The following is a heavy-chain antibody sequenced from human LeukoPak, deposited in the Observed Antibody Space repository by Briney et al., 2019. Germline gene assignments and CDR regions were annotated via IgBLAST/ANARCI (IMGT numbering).Heavy chain of an antibody. J-gene: IGHJ3*01. CDR3: ASDGHYHYVWGTYRYEPHAFDV. V-gene: IGHV3-74*01. CDR1: GFPFSSYW. CDR2: IHSDASST. D-gene: IGHD3-16*02. Sequence: GGSLRLSCAASGFPFSSYWMHWVRQAPGNGLVWVSRIHSDASSTNYADSVKGRFTISRDNAKNTLYLQMNSLRAEDTAVYYCASDGHYHYVWGTYRYEPHAFDVWGQGTMVTVSS.